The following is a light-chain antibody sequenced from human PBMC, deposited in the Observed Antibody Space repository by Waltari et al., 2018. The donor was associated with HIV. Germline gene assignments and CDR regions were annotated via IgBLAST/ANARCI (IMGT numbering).Light chain of an antibody. CDR3: QQYDNSRWT. J-gene: IGKJ1*01. Sequence: ETILTQSPGTLSLSPGARATLTCRASQSVSSSHLAWYQQKPGQAPRLLVYDASSRATGIPDRFSGSGSGTDFILTINGLEPEDFAVYYCQQYDNSRWTFGQGTKVEIK. V-gene: IGKV3-20*01. CDR1: QSVSSSH. CDR2: DAS.